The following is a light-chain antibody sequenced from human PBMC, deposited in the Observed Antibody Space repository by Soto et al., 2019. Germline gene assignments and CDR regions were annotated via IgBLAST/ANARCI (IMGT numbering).Light chain of an antibody. CDR2: AAS. V-gene: IGKV1-39*01. J-gene: IGKJ1*01. CDR3: QQSYGSPPWT. Sequence: DIQMTQSPSTLSASVGDRVTITCRASQSISSWLAWYQQKPGKAPKLLIYAASSLPSGVPSRFSGSGSGTHFTLTVSSLQPEDFATYYCQQSYGSPPWTFGQGTMVEVK. CDR1: QSISSW.